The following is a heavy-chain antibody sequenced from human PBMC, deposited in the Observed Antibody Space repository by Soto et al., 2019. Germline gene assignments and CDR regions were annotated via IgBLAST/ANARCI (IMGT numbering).Heavy chain of an antibody. V-gene: IGHV3-30*18. Sequence: GGSLRLSCAASGFTFSSYGMHWVRQAPGKGLEWVAVISYDGSNKYYADSVKGRFTISRDNSKNTLYLQMNSLRAEDTAVYYCAKGRTGSGSYYTLDYWGQGTLVTVSS. CDR1: GFTFSSYG. D-gene: IGHD3-10*01. CDR2: ISYDGSNK. CDR3: AKGRTGSGSYYTLDY. J-gene: IGHJ4*02.